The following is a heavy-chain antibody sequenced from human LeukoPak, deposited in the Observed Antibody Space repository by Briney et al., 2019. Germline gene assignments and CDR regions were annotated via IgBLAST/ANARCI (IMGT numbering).Heavy chain of an antibody. CDR3: ARGRGVPAAADY. D-gene: IGHD2-2*01. Sequence: GGSLRLSCAASGFRFNTYWMHWVRQAPGEGLVWVSLISSDGSKALYADSVQGRFTISRDNAKNTVYLQMNSLRAEDTAVYYCARGRGVPAAADYWGQGTLVTVSS. CDR1: GFRFNTYW. V-gene: IGHV3-74*01. CDR2: ISSDGSKA. J-gene: IGHJ4*02.